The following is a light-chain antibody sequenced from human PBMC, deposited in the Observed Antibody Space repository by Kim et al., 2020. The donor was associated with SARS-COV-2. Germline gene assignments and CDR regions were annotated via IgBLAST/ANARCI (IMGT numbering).Light chain of an antibody. Sequence: QSALTQPASVSGSPGQTVTISCTGTSSDVGGQIYVSWYQQHPDKAPKLMIYDVTKRPPGVSDRFSGSKSGNTASLTISGLQSEDDADYYCSSSTSANTYLVGTGTKVTVL. V-gene: IGLV2-14*01. CDR1: SSDVGGQIY. CDR2: DVT. CDR3: SSSTSANTYL. J-gene: IGLJ1*01.